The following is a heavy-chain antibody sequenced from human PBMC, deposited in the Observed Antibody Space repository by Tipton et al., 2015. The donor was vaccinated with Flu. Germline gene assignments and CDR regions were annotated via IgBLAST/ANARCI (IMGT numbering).Heavy chain of an antibody. Sequence: TLSLTCTVSGGSLYNYYWAWIRQPPGKGLESIGYIYYSGRTNYNPSLESRVTMSVDTSKNRFSLNLNSMTAADTGVYYCARVDTTREYYESGSHDYWGQGTLVTVPS. D-gene: IGHD3-10*01. CDR1: GGSLYNYY. CDR2: IYYSGRT. J-gene: IGHJ4*02. CDR3: ARVDTTREYYESGSHDY. V-gene: IGHV4-59*01.